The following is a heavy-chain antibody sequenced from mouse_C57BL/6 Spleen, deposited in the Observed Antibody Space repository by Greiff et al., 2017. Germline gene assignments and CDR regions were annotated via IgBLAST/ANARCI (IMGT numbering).Heavy chain of an antibody. CDR2: FYPGSGSI. CDR3: ARHEVGYYGNYGFYAMDY. CDR1: GYTFTEYT. Sequence: QVQLKESGAELVKPGASVKLSCKASGYTFTEYTIHWVKQRSGQGLEWIGWFYPGSGSIKYNEKFKDKATLTADKSSSTVYMELSRLTSEDSAVYFCARHEVGYYGNYGFYAMDYWGQGTSVTVSS. V-gene: IGHV1-62-2*01. J-gene: IGHJ4*01. D-gene: IGHD2-1*01.